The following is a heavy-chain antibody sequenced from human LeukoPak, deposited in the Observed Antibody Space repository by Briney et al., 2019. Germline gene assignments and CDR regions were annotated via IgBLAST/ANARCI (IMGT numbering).Heavy chain of an antibody. CDR2: INHSGST. V-gene: IGHV4-34*01. J-gene: IGHJ3*02. CDR1: GGSFSGYY. D-gene: IGHD2-15*01. Sequence: SETLSLTCAVCGGSFSGYYWSWIRQPPGKGLEWIGEINHSGSTNYNPSLKSRVTISLDTSKNQFSLKLSSVTASDTAVYYCARAMDIVVVVAATPPAFDIWGQGTMVTVSS. CDR3: ARAMDIVVVVAATPPAFDI.